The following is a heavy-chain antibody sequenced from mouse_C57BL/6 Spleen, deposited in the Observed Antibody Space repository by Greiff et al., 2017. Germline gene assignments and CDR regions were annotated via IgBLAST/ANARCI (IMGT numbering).Heavy chain of an antibody. CDR1: GFTFSDYY. Sequence: VESGGGLVQPGGSLKLSCAASGFTFSDYYMYWVRQTPEKRLEWVAYISNGGGSTYYPDTVKGRFTISRDNAKNTLYLQMSRLKSEDTAMYYCARYYYGSSLYFDVWGTGTTVTVSS. CDR3: ARYYYGSSLYFDV. V-gene: IGHV5-12*01. D-gene: IGHD1-1*01. CDR2: ISNGGGST. J-gene: IGHJ1*03.